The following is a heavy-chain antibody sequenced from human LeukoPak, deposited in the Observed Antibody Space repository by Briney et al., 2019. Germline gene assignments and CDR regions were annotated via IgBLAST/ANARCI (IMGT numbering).Heavy chain of an antibody. CDR3: AREGRDCSGGSCYSLNAFDI. CDR1: GASISSYY. CDR2: IYTSGST. D-gene: IGHD2-15*01. V-gene: IGHV4-4*07. Sequence: SETLSLTCTVSGASISSYYWSWIRQPAGKGLEWIGRIYTSGSTNYNPSLKSRVTMSVDTSKNQFSLKLSSVTATDTAVYYCAREGRDCSGGSCYSLNAFDIWGQGTMVTVSS. J-gene: IGHJ3*02.